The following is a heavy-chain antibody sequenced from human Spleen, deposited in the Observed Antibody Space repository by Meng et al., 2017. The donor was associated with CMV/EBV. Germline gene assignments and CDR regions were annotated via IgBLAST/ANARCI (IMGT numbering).Heavy chain of an antibody. Sequence: GESLKISCAASGFTFSSYAMHWVRQAPGKGLEWVAVISYDGSNKYYADSVKGRFTISRDNSKNTLYLQMNSLRAEDTAVYYCASSQQLGLIDYWGQGTLVTVSS. CDR3: ASSQQLGLIDY. D-gene: IGHD6-13*01. CDR2: ISYDGSNK. J-gene: IGHJ4*02. CDR1: GFTFSSYA. V-gene: IGHV3-30-3*01.